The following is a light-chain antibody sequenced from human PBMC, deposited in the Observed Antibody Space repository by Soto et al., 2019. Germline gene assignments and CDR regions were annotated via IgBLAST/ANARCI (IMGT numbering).Light chain of an antibody. CDR1: QGISTY. CDR3: QKSYSTTWT. CDR2: AAS. J-gene: IGKJ1*01. V-gene: IGKV1-39*01. Sequence: DIQMPRSPSSLSASVGARVTITCRASQGISTYLNWYQQKPGKANKLLIYAASSLQSGVPSRFSGSGSETDCTLTISSLQPEEFATYSCQKSYSTTWTVGNGTKVDIK.